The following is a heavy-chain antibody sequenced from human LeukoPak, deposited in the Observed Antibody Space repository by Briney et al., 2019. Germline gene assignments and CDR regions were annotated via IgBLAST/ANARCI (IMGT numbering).Heavy chain of an antibody. Sequence: ASVKVSCKASGYTFAAHHIHWVRQAPGQGLEWMGWILPDGRDTKYSQKFQDRMTLTTDTSTNTAYMESSRLKPDDTAVYYCSGRYGPGPVWGQGTLISASP. J-gene: IGHJ4*02. CDR1: GYTFAAHH. CDR3: SGRYGPGPV. V-gene: IGHV1-2*02. CDR2: ILPDGRDT. D-gene: IGHD3-10*01.